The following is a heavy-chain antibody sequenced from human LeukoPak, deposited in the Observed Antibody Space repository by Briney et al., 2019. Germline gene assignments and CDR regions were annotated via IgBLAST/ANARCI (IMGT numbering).Heavy chain of an antibody. CDR2: IKQDGSEK. D-gene: IGHD6-13*01. J-gene: IGHJ4*02. Sequence: GGSLRLSCAASGFTFRSYWMTWVRQAPGKGLEWVAHIKQDGSEKYYVDSVKGRFTISRDNAKNSLYLQMNSLRAEDTAVYHCASTGIAANWGQGTLVTVSS. CDR3: ASTGIAAN. CDR1: GFTFRSYW. V-gene: IGHV3-7*01.